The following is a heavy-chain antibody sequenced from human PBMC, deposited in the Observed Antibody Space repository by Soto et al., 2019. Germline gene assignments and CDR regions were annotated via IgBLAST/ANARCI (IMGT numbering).Heavy chain of an antibody. CDR1: GYSFTTYW. CDR2: IYPGDSDT. Sequence: GESLKISCKASGYSFTTYWIGWVRQMPGKGLEWMGIIYPGDSDTRYSPSFQGQVTISADKSISTAYLQWSSLKASDSAMFYCARKDIAGNSVDFWGQGTLVTRLL. D-gene: IGHD6-13*01. V-gene: IGHV5-51*01. J-gene: IGHJ4*02. CDR3: ARKDIAGNSVDF.